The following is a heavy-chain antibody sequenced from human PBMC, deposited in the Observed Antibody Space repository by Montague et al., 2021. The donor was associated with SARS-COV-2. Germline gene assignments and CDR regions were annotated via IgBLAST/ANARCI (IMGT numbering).Heavy chain of an antibody. V-gene: IGHV4-59*01. CDR3: VRDHPYGGPRGAYDI. CDR1: GGSITGYY. J-gene: IGHJ3*02. Sequence: SKTLSLTCTVSGGSITGYYWSWLRRSPGKGLEWIAYIYDGGAVNYNPSLGSRVTISADTSKNQLSLKVNSVTAADTAVYYCVRDHPYGGPRGAYDIWGQGTAVTVSS. D-gene: IGHD4-23*01. CDR2: IYDGGAV.